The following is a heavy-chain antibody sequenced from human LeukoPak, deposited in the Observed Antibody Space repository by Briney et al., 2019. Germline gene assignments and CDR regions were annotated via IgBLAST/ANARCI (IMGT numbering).Heavy chain of an antibody. V-gene: IGHV3-73*01. J-gene: IGHJ4*02. Sequence: AGGSLRLSCAASGFTFSGSAMHWVRQASGKGLEWVGRIRSKANSYATAYAASVKGRFTISKDDLKNTAYLQMNSLKTEDTAVYYCTRAVRRDWGQGTLVTASS. CDR1: GFTFSGSA. CDR2: IRSKANSYAT. D-gene: IGHD1-1*01. CDR3: TRAVRRD.